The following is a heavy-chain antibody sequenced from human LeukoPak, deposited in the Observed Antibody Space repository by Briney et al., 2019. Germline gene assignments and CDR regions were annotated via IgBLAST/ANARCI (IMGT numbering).Heavy chain of an antibody. V-gene: IGHV1-8*01. J-gene: IGHJ6*02. CDR1: GYTFTSYY. D-gene: IGHD2-2*01. Sequence: ASVKVSCKASGYTFTSYYINWVRQATGQGLEWMGCMNPNSGNTGYAQKFQGRVTMTRNTSISTAYMELSSLRSEDTAVYYCARANVGYCSSTSCFYYYCYGMDVWGQGTTVTVSS. CDR2: MNPNSGNT. CDR3: ARANVGYCSSTSCFYYYCYGMDV.